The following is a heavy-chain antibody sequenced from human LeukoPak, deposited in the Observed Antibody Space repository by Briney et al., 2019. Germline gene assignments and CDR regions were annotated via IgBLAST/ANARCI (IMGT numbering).Heavy chain of an antibody. V-gene: IGHV3-23*01. Sequence: GGSLRLSCAASGFTFSSYAMSWVRQAPGKGLEWVSAISGSGGSTYYADSVKGRFTISRDSSKSTLYLQMNSLRAEDTAVYYCAKDYYDSSGYFWYWGQGTLVTVSS. CDR1: GFTFSSYA. CDR2: ISGSGGST. J-gene: IGHJ4*02. D-gene: IGHD3-22*01. CDR3: AKDYYDSSGYFWY.